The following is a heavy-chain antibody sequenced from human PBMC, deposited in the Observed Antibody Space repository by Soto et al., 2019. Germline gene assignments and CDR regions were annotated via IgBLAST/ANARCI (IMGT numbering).Heavy chain of an antibody. CDR2: ISAYNGNT. CDR3: ARVNYYDYIWGSYRFLSPDY. Sequence: ASVKVSCKASGYTFTSYGISWVRQAPGQGLEWMGWISAYNGNTNYAQKLQGRVTMTTDTSTSTAYMELRSLRSDDTAVYYCARVNYYDYIWGSYRFLSPDYWGQGTLVTVSS. J-gene: IGHJ4*02. V-gene: IGHV1-18*01. CDR1: GYTFTSYG. D-gene: IGHD3-16*02.